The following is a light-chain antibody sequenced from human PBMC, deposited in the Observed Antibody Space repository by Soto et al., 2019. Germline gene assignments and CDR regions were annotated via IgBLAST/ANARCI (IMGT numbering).Light chain of an antibody. CDR1: QSIGDS. J-gene: IGKJ5*01. CDR2: DVS. V-gene: IGKV1-5*01. Sequence: DIQITQAPSTRAAGGGGGVAITCRASQSIGDSLAWYQQKPGKAPYLLISDVSSLERGVPSRFSGSGSGTEFTLTISSLQPEDFATYYCEQAGSFPITFGQGTRLEIK. CDR3: EQAGSFPIT.